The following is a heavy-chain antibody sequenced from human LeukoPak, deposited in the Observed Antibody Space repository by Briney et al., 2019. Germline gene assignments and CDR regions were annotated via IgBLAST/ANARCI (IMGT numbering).Heavy chain of an antibody. V-gene: IGHV1-69*13. Sequence: SVNVSCKASGGTFSSYAISWVRQAPGQGLEWMGGIIPIFGTANYAQKFQGRVTITADESTSTAYMELSSLRSEDTAVYYCARGPGIAAANPDYWGQGTLVTVSS. CDR2: IIPIFGTA. CDR3: ARGPGIAAANPDY. D-gene: IGHD6-13*01. CDR1: GGTFSSYA. J-gene: IGHJ4*02.